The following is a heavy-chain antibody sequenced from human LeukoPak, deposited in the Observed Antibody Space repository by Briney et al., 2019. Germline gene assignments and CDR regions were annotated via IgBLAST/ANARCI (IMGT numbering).Heavy chain of an antibody. D-gene: IGHD5-24*01. J-gene: IGHJ4*02. CDR1: GFTFSNYD. CDR3: ARGEEKATITALDS. Sequence: MSGGSLRLSCAASGFTFSNYDMHWVRQAPGKGLEWVSAISSSSYIYYADSIKGRFTISRDNAENSLYLQMNSLRAVDTAVYFCARGEEKATITALDSWGQGTLVTVSS. V-gene: IGHV3-69-1*02. CDR2: ISSSSYI.